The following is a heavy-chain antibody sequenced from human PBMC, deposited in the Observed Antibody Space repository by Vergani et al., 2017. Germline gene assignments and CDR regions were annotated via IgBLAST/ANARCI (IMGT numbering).Heavy chain of an antibody. CDR2: ITPFNGNT. CDR3: ARVLGYTGDY. V-gene: IGHV1-18*01. CDR1: GYTFTSYG. D-gene: IGHD5-18*01. J-gene: IGHJ4*02. Sequence: QVQLVQSGAEVKKPGASVKVSCKASGYTFTSYGISWVRQAPGQGLEWMGWITPFNGNTNYAQKFQDRVTMTRDTSISTAYMELSRLRSDDTAVYYCARVLGYTGDYWGQGTLVTVSS.